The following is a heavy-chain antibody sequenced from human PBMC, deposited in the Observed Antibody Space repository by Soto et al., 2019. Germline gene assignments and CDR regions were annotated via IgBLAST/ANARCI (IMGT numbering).Heavy chain of an antibody. Sequence: QVQFEQSGPEVKRPGTSVKVSCKASGGAFGRYSVSWVRQAPGQGLEWIGGVIPVFNTSNYSLKFQGRVAIFADLSTNTVFMELRSLRSEDTALYYCARDDEMTAVTIFEYWGQGTLVTVSS. CDR2: VIPVFNTS. CDR3: ARDDEMTAVTIFEY. J-gene: IGHJ4*02. CDR1: GGAFGRYS. D-gene: IGHD4-17*01. V-gene: IGHV1-69*01.